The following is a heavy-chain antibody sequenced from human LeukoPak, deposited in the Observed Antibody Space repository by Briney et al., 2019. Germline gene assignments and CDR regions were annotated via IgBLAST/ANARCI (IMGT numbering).Heavy chain of an antibody. J-gene: IGHJ4*02. CDR2: IWYDGSNK. CDR3: ANGLLGTSLYGPGVY. CDR1: GFTFSSYG. D-gene: IGHD6-13*01. V-gene: IGHV3-33*06. Sequence: GGSLRLSCAASGFTFSSYGMHWVRQAPGKGLEWVAVIWYDGSNKYYADPVKGRFTISRDNSKNTLYLQMNSLRAEDTSVSYCANGLLGTSLYGPGVYWGQGTLVTVSP.